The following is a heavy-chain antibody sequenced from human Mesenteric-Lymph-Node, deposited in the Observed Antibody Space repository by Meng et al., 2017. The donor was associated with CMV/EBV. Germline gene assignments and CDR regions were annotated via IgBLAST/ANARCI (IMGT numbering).Heavy chain of an antibody. CDR3: ARGIAARPSIKAVYFYGMDV. J-gene: IGHJ6*02. Sequence: GSLRLSCTVSGGSISSSVYYWGWIRQPPGKGLEWIGSIYDSGSTYYNPSLKSRVTISVDTSKNQFSLRLSSVTAADTAVYYCARGIAARPSIKAVYFYGMDVWAQGTSVTVSS. CDR2: IYDSGST. V-gene: IGHV4-39*01. CDR1: GGSISSSVYY. D-gene: IGHD6-6*01.